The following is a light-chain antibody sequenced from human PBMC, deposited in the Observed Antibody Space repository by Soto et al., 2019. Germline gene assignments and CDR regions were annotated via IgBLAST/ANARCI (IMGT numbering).Light chain of an antibody. V-gene: IGKV3-15*01. CDR1: QSVSSN. CDR2: GAS. Sequence: EIVMTQSPATLSVSPGERATLSCRASQSVSSNLAWYQQKPGQAPRLLLYGASTRATGIPARFSGSGSGTEFTLTISSLQSEDFAVYSCQHYNNWPPLTFGGGTKVESK. CDR3: QHYNNWPPLT. J-gene: IGKJ4*01.